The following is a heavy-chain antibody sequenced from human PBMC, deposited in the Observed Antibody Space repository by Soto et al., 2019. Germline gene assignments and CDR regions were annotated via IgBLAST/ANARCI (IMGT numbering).Heavy chain of an antibody. CDR3: ARGILRRYGP. CDR2: INHSGST. V-gene: IGHV4-34*01. Sequence: SETLSLTCAVYGGSFSGYYWSWIRQPPGKGLEWIGEINHSGSTNYSPSLKSRVTISVDTSKNQFSLKLSSVTAADTAVYYCARGILRRYGPWGQGTLVTVSS. J-gene: IGHJ5*02. CDR1: GGSFSGYY. D-gene: IGHD1-20*01.